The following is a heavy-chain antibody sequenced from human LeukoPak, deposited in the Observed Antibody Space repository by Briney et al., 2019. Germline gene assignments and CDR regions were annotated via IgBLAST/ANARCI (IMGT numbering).Heavy chain of an antibody. V-gene: IGHV4-39*07. CDR2: FYSGSS. Sequence: SETLSLTCSVSGGSVSSSNFYWGWVRQAPGKGLEWIGSFYSGSSFHNPSLKSRVLMSGDKSKNHLSLKLRSVTAPDTAVYYCAERGVGPTTDAFDIWGRGTMVTVYS. J-gene: IGHJ3*02. D-gene: IGHD1-26*01. CDR3: AERGVGPTTDAFDI. CDR1: GGSVSSSNFY.